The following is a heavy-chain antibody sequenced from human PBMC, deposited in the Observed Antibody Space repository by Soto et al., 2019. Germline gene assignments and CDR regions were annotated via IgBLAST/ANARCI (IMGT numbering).Heavy chain of an antibody. CDR1: GGSISSYC. CDR2: IYYSGST. CDR3: ARTKSNEVGATWWFDP. J-gene: IGHJ5*02. D-gene: IGHD1-26*01. Sequence: SETLSLTFTVSGGSISSYCWSWIRQAQGKGLEWIGYIYYSGSTNYNPSLKSRVTISVDTSKNQFSLKLSSVTAADTAVYYCARTKSNEVGATWWFDPWGQGTLVTVSS. V-gene: IGHV4-59*01.